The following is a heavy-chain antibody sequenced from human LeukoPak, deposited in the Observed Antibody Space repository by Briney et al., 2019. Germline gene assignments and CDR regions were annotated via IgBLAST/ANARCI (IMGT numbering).Heavy chain of an antibody. CDR3: AEGKATVTAWWVDY. J-gene: IGHJ4*02. CDR1: GFTVSSYA. CDR2: TSGDGAYT. D-gene: IGHD4-17*01. V-gene: IGHV3-23*01. Sequence: QSGQCLSPAWAAFGFTVSSYAIGCVSHAPGEGMGWVSSTSGDGAYTTYLDSVKGRFTISGDRSKNPLYLQMNSLRAGDTAVYYCAEGKATVTAWWVDYWGQGTMVTVSS.